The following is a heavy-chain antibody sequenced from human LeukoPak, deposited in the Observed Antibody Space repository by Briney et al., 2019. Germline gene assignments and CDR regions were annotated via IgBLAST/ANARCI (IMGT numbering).Heavy chain of an antibody. V-gene: IGHV4-4*02. CDR2: IYHSGST. J-gene: IGHJ4*02. Sequence: SETLSLTCAVSGGSISSSNWWSWVRQPPGKGLEWIGEIYHSGSTNYNPSLKSRVTISVDKSKNQFSLKLSSVTAADTAVYYCARVCYDILTGRYYFDYWGQGTLVTVSS. CDR1: GGSISSSNW. D-gene: IGHD3-9*01. CDR3: ARVCYDILTGRYYFDY.